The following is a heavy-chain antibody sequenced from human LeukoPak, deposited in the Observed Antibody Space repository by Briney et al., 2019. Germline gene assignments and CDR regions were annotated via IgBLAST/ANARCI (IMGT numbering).Heavy chain of an antibody. V-gene: IGHV1-3*04. D-gene: IGHD3-9*01. CDR1: GYTFTNYA. Sequence: GASVKVSCKASGYTFTNYAMHWVRQAPGQRLEWMGWINTGNGNTKYSQKFQGRVTITRDTSASTAYMELSSLRSEDTAVYYCAAYYDILTGYFHWGQGTLVTVSS. J-gene: IGHJ4*02. CDR3: AAYYDILTGYFH. CDR2: INTGNGNT.